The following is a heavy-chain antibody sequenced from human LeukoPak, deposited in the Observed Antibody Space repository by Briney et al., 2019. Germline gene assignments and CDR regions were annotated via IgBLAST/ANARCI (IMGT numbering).Heavy chain of an antibody. CDR2: ISSSSSYI. D-gene: IGHD5-18*01. CDR3: ARAHSYGPDY. J-gene: IGHJ4*02. V-gene: IGHV3-21*01. Sequence: GGSLRLSCAASGFTFSSYSMNWVRQAPGKGREWVSSISSSSSYIYYADSVKGRFTISRDNPKHSLYLQMNSLRAEDTAVYYCARAHSYGPDYWGQGTLVTVSS. CDR1: GFTFSSYS.